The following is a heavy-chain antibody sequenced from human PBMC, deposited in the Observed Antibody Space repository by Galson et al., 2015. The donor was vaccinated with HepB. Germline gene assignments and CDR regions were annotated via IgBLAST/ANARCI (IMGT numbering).Heavy chain of an antibody. J-gene: IGHJ5*02. CDR1: GFTFSSDA. CDR2: ISGSGDST. V-gene: IGHV3-23*01. D-gene: IGHD3-10*01. Sequence: SLRLSCAASGFTFSSDAMNWVRQAPGKGLEWVSGISGSGDSTYYADSVKGRFIMSRDDSKNTLYLQMNSLRAEDAAVYYCAKGRLWFGEEGSWGQGTLVTVSS. CDR3: AKGRLWFGEEGS.